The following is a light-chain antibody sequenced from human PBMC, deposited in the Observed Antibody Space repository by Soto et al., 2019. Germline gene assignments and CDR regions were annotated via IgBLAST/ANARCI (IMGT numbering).Light chain of an antibody. CDR3: SSYASSRNFV. CDR1: TTHVGGYNY. V-gene: IGLV2-14*01. Sequence: QSALTQPASVSGSPGQSITISCTGTTTHVGGYNYVSWYQHHPGKAPQLMIYEVTNRPSGVSDRFSGSRSGNTASLRISGLQDEDEADYYCSSYASSRNFVFGTGTKLTVL. J-gene: IGLJ1*01. CDR2: EVT.